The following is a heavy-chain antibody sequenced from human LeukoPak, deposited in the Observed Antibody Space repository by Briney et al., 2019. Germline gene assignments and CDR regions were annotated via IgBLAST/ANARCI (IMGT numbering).Heavy chain of an antibody. CDR3: ARKSSLVGIDAFDI. J-gene: IGHJ3*02. CDR1: GSTFSDYA. CDR2: IASNNDYR. V-gene: IGHV3-21*01. Sequence: GGSLRLSCTGSGSTFSDYAMAWVRQAPGKGLEWVPSIASNNDYRYYADSLRGRFTISRDNAKNSLYLQMNSLRPDDTAFYYCARKSSLVGIDAFDIWGQGTMVTVSS. D-gene: IGHD6-13*01.